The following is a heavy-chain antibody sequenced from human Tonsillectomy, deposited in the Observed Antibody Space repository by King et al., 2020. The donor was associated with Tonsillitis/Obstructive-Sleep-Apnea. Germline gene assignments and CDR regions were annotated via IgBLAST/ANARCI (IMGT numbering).Heavy chain of an antibody. CDR1: GGSISSGAYY. Sequence: QLQESGPGLVKPSQTLSLTCTVSGGSISSGAYYWSWIRQHPGKGLEWIGYIYYSGSTYYNPSLKRRVTISVDTSKNQFSLNLTSVTAADTAVYYCAGEDYFGSGSYGNWGQGTLVTVSS. CDR3: AGEDYFGSGSYGN. CDR2: IYYSGST. J-gene: IGHJ4*02. V-gene: IGHV4-31*03. D-gene: IGHD3-10*01.